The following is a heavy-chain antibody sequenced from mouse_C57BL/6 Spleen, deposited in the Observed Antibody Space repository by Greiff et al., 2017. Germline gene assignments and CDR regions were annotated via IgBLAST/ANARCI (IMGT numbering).Heavy chain of an antibody. V-gene: IGHV5-6*01. CDR3: ASHPPDGYLGYFAV. D-gene: IGHD2-3*01. Sequence: EVQLVESMGGLVKPGGSLKLSCAASGFTFGSSGMSWVRQTPDKRLEWVATISSGGSYTYYPDSVKGRFTISRDNAKNTLYLQMISLKSEDTAMYYCASHPPDGYLGYFAVRGTATTVT. J-gene: IGHJ1*03. CDR2: ISSGGSYT. CDR1: GFTFGSSG.